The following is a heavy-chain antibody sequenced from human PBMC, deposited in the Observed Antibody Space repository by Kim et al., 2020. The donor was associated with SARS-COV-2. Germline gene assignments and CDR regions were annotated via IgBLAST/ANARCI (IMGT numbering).Heavy chain of an antibody. CDR3: ARERLLLWFGELFGDFDY. D-gene: IGHD3-10*01. CDR2: IKQDGSEK. J-gene: IGHJ4*01. V-gene: IGHV3-7*03. CDR1: GFTFSSYW. Sequence: GGSLRLSCAASGFTFSSYWMSWVRQAPGKGLEWVANIKQDGSEKYYVDSVKGRFTISRDNAKNSLYLQMNSLRAEDTAVYYCARERLLLWFGELFGDFDYWGHGTLVTVSS.